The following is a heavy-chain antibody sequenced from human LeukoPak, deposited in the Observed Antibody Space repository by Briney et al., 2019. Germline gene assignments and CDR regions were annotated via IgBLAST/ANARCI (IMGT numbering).Heavy chain of an antibody. Sequence: LPGGSLRLSCAASGFTVSSYWMSWVRQAPGKGLEWVANIKKDGSEKYYMDSVKGRFTISRDNAKNSLYLQMNSLRAEDTAMYYCARDNYGDYALWGQGTLVTVSS. CDR2: IKKDGSEK. CDR1: GFTVSSYW. J-gene: IGHJ4*02. D-gene: IGHD4-17*01. CDR3: ARDNYGDYAL. V-gene: IGHV3-7*01.